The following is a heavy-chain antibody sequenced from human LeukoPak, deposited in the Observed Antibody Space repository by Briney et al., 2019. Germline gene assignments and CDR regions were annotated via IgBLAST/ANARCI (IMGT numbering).Heavy chain of an antibody. J-gene: IGHJ4*02. V-gene: IGHV3-48*03. Sequence: GGSLRLSCAASGFTFSGYEMNWVRQAPGKGLEWISYISSSGSTIYYADSVKGRFTISRDNAKNSLYLQMNSLRVEDTAVYYCARGAYSNGYFLDGIYWGQGTLVTVSS. CDR1: GFTFSGYE. CDR2: ISSSGSTI. D-gene: IGHD6-19*01. CDR3: ARGAYSNGYFLDGIY.